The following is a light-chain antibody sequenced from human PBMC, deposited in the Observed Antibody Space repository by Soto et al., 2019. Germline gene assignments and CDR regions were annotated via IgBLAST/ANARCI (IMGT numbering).Light chain of an antibody. J-gene: IGKJ5*01. Sequence: EILLTQSPCTLSPPPGERATLSCRASQSVSNNYLAWYQQKPGQATRLIIYGAANRAIGIPDRFSGSGSGTEFTLTISSRQSEDFAVYYCQQYNNGHPITFGQGTRLEIK. V-gene: IGKV3D-15*01. CDR3: QQYNNGHPIT. CDR2: GAA. CDR1: QSVSNN.